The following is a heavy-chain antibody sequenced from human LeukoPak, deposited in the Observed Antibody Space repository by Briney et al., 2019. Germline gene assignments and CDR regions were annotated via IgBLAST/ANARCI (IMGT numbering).Heavy chain of an antibody. Sequence: SETLSLTCAVYGGSFSGYYWSWIRQPPGKGLEWIGYIYYSGSTNYNPSLKSRVTISVDTSKNQFSLKLSSVTAADTAVYYCARRDRGLTDAFDIWGQGTMVTVSS. J-gene: IGHJ3*02. CDR2: IYYSGST. CDR1: GGSFSGYY. V-gene: IGHV4-59*08. CDR3: ARRDRGLTDAFDI. D-gene: IGHD5-12*01.